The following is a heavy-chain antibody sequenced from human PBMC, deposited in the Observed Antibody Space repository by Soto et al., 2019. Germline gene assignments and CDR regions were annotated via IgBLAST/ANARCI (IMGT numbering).Heavy chain of an antibody. CDR2: INPNSGGT. V-gene: IGHV1-2*04. D-gene: IGHD1-26*01. J-gene: IGHJ4*02. Sequence: GASVKVSCKASGYTFTGYYMHWVRQAPGQGLEWMGWINPNSGGTNYAQKFQGWVTMTRDTSISTAYMELSRLRSDDTAVYYCARAESSGSYLWFSGYWGQGTLVTVSS. CDR3: ARAESSGSYLWFSGY. CDR1: GYTFTGYY.